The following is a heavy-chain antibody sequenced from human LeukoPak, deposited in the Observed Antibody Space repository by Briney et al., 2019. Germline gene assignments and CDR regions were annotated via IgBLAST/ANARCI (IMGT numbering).Heavy chain of an antibody. J-gene: IGHJ4*02. CDR2: IRYDGSNK. CDR3: AKGIAAAGTGPIFDY. CDR1: GFTLSSYG. V-gene: IGHV3-30*02. D-gene: IGHD6-13*01. Sequence: GGSLRLSCAASGFTLSSYGMHWVRQAPGKGLEWVAFIRYDGSNKYYADSVKGRFTISRDNSKNTLYLQMNSLRAEDTAVYYCAKGIAAAGTGPIFDYWGQGTLVTVSS.